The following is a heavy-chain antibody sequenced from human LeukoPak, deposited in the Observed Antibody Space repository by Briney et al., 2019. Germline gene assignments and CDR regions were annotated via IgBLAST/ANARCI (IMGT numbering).Heavy chain of an antibody. Sequence: GGSLRLSCAASGFTFSNYAMSWVRQAPGKGLEWVSGISGSDGSTYYADSVKGRFTISRDNSKNTLYLQMNSLRAEDTAVYYCARAGNTRFDYWGQGTLVTVSS. J-gene: IGHJ4*02. V-gene: IGHV3-23*01. CDR3: ARAGNTRFDY. CDR1: GFTFSNYA. D-gene: IGHD2/OR15-2a*01. CDR2: ISGSDGST.